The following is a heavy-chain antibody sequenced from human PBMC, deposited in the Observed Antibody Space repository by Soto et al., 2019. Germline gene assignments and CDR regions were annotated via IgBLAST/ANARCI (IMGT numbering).Heavy chain of an antibody. Sequence: LRRSXASSVFTFRSYSMQWFLDSPGKGLEWVAVISYDGSNKYYADPVKGRFTISRDNSKNTLYLQMNSLRAEDTAVYYCARDIVIMVYDIDYWGQGTLVTVSS. CDR1: VFTFRSYS. J-gene: IGHJ4*02. CDR2: ISYDGSNK. D-gene: IGHD2-8*01. CDR3: ARDIVIMVYDIDY. V-gene: IGHV3-30-3*01.